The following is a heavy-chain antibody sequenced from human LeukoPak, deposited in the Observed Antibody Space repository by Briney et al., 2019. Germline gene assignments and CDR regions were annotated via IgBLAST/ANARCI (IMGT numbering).Heavy chain of an antibody. CDR3: ATARWGEWTTTWYFDY. V-gene: IGHV1-24*01. CDR1: GYTLTELS. J-gene: IGHJ4*02. Sequence: GASVKASCKVSGYTLTELSMHWVRQAPGKGREGMGGFDPEDGETIYAQKFQRRVTMTDDTSTDTAYMELSSLRSEDTAVYYCATARWGEWTTTWYFDYWGQGTLVTVSS. D-gene: IGHD4-17*01. CDR2: FDPEDGET.